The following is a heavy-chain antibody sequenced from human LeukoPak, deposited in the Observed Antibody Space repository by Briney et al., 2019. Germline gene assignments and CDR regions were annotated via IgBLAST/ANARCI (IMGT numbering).Heavy chain of an antibody. J-gene: IGHJ4*01. CDR3: SRENGALTPFGY. CDR1: GVSISRGNW. V-gene: IGHV4-4*02. D-gene: IGHD1-14*01. CDR2: ISLTGLT. Sequence: TPSETLSLTCAVSGVSISRGNWWSLVRQPPGQGLEWIGEISLTGLTHYNPSLERRTNVSLDKSKNQRSLNLTSVTAADTAVYYCSRENGALTPFGYWGDGKLFSVLS.